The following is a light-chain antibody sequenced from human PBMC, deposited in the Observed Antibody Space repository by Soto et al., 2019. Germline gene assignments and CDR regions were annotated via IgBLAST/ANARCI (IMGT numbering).Light chain of an antibody. CDR3: SSYASSGGHNYV. CDR2: EVS. Sequence: QSVLTQPPSASGSPGQSVTIPCTGAYSDIGAYNYVSWYQQRPGEAPKLIIYEVSKRPSGVPDRIFASKSGNTASPTVSRLQADDEAVYFCSSYASSGGHNYVFATGIKVTVL. J-gene: IGLJ1*01. CDR1: YSDIGAYNY. V-gene: IGLV2-8*01.